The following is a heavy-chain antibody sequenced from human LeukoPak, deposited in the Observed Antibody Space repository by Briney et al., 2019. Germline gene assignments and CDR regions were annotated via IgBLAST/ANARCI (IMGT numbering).Heavy chain of an antibody. CDR3: AREDYDFWSGYLLPLGMDV. D-gene: IGHD3-3*01. V-gene: IGHV3-21*01. CDR1: GFIFSSYT. Sequence: GGSLRLSCAASGFIFSSYTMNWVRQAPGKGLEWVSSISSSSSYIYYADSVKGRFTISRDNAKNSLYLQMNSLRAEDTAVYYCAREDYDFWSGYLLPLGMDVWGQGTTVTVSS. J-gene: IGHJ6*02. CDR2: ISSSSSYI.